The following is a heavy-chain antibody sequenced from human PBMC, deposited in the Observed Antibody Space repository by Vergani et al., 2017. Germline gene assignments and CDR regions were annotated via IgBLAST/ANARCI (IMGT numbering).Heavy chain of an antibody. CDR3: ARRPRYCSSTSCSLGGFDY. CDR1: GYSFTSYW. J-gene: IGHJ4*02. Sequence: EVQLVQSGAEVKKPGESLKISCKGSGYSFTSYWISWVRQMPGKGLEWMGIIYPGDSDTRYSPSFQGQVTISADKSISTAYLQWSSLKASDTAMYYCARRPRYCSSTSCSLGGFDYWGQGTLVTVSA. D-gene: IGHD2-2*01. CDR2: IYPGDSDT. V-gene: IGHV5-51*03.